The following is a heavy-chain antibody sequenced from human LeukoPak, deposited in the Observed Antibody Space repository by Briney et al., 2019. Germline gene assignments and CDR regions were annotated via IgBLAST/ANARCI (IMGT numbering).Heavy chain of an antibody. CDR1: GGSISSGGYS. Sequence: IPSETLSLTCAVSGGSISSGGYSWSWIRQPPGKGLEWIGYIYHSGSTYYNPSLKSRVTISVDRSKNQFSLKLSSVTAADTAVYYCARVAYNWNDRPISNWFDPWGQGTLVTVSS. CDR3: ARVAYNWNDRPISNWFDP. J-gene: IGHJ5*02. V-gene: IGHV4-30-2*01. CDR2: IYHSGST. D-gene: IGHD1-20*01.